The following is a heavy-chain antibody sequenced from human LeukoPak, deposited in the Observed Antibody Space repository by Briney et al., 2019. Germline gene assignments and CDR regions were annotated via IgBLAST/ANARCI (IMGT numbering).Heavy chain of an antibody. Sequence: SETLSLTCTASGGSISSYYWSWIRQPPGKGLEWIGYIYYSGSTNYNPSLKSRVTISVDTSKNQFSLKLSSVTAADTAVYYCARDGAGTGLTGWGQGTLVTVSS. CDR3: ARDGAGTGLTG. CDR2: IYYSGST. V-gene: IGHV4-59*01. D-gene: IGHD1-7*01. CDR1: GGSISSYY. J-gene: IGHJ4*02.